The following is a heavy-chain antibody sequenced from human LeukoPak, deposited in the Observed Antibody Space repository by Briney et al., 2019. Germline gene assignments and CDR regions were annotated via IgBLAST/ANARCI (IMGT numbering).Heavy chain of an antibody. Sequence: PSETLSLTCTVSGGSISSGDYYWSWIRQPPGKGLEWIGYIYYSGSTYYNPSLKSRVTISVGTSKNQFSLKLSSVTAADTAVYYCARGGDYDSSGYGDYWGQGTLVTVSS. CDR1: GGSISSGDYY. CDR2: IYYSGST. D-gene: IGHD3-22*01. CDR3: ARGGDYDSSGYGDY. V-gene: IGHV4-30-4*01. J-gene: IGHJ4*02.